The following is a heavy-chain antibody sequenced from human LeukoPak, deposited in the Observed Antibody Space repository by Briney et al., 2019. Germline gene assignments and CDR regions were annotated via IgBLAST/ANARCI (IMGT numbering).Heavy chain of an antibody. J-gene: IGHJ4*02. Sequence: SETLSLTCTVSGDSISSSSYYWGWIRQPPGKGLEWIGSIYYSGSTYYNPSLKSRVTISVDTSKNQFSLKLSSVTAADTAVYYCARDGGRGALDYWGQGTLVTVSS. D-gene: IGHD1-26*01. CDR2: IYYSGST. CDR3: ARDGGRGALDY. V-gene: IGHV4-39*02. CDR1: GDSISSSSYY.